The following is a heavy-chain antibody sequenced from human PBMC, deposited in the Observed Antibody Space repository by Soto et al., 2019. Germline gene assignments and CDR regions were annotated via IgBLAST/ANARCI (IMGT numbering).Heavy chain of an antibody. J-gene: IGHJ4*02. D-gene: IGHD3-10*01. CDR2: IIPILGIA. CDR3: EKHYYGSGSSYYFDY. V-gene: IGHV1-69*02. Sequence: SVKVSCKASGGTFSSYTISWVRQAPGQGLEWMGRIIPILGIANYAQKFQGRVTITADKSTSTAYMELSSLRSEDTAVYYCEKHYYGSGSSYYFDYWGQGTLVNVSS. CDR1: GGTFSSYT.